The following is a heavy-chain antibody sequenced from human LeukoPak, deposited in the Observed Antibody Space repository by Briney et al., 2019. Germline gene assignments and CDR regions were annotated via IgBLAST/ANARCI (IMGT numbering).Heavy chain of an antibody. CDR2: INPNSGGT. CDR1: GYTFTGYY. CDR3: ARGPPYYDFWSDRYFDY. D-gene: IGHD3-3*01. Sequence: ASVKVSCKASGYTFTGYYMHWVRQAPGQGLEWMGWINPNSGGTNYAQKFQGRVTMTRNTSISTAYMELSSLRSEDTAVYCCARGPPYYDFWSDRYFDYWGQGTLVTVSS. V-gene: IGHV1-2*02. J-gene: IGHJ4*02.